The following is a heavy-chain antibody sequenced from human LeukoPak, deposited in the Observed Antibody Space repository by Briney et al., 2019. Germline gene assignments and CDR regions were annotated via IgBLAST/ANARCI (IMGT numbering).Heavy chain of an antibody. J-gene: IGHJ5*01. D-gene: IGHD3-22*01. CDR3: ARDYWWGYYYDSSGYYQWFDS. Sequence: ASVKVSCKASGYTFTGYYMHWVRQAPGQGLEWMGWINPNSGGTNYAQKFQGRVTMTRDTSISTAYMELSRLRSDDTAVYYCARDYWWGYYYDSSGYYQWFDSWGQGTLVTVSS. CDR2: INPNSGGT. V-gene: IGHV1-2*02. CDR1: GYTFTGYY.